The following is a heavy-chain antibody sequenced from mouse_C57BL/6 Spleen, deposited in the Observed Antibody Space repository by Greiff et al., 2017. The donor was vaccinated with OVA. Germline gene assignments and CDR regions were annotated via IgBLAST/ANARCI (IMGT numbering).Heavy chain of an antibody. CDR2: INPDSSTI. D-gene: IGHD4-1*01. CDR1: GIDFSRYW. V-gene: IGHV4-1*01. J-gene: IGHJ3*01. CDR3: ARQDANWDLWFAY. Sequence: AAPGIDFSRYWMSWVRRAPGKGLEWIGEINPDSSTINYAPSLKDKFIISRDNAKNTLYLQMSKVRSEDTALYYCARQDANWDLWFAYWGQGTLVTVSA.